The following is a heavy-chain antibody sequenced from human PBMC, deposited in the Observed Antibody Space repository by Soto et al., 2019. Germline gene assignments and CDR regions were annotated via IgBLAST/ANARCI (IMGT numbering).Heavy chain of an antibody. J-gene: IGHJ4*02. CDR2: ISSSGSKK. V-gene: IGHV3-11*04. CDR1: GFTFSDYY. Sequence: PGGSLRLSCAASGFTFSDYYMSWIRQAPGKGLEWVSYISSSGSKKYYADSVKGRFTISRDNAKNSLYLEMNSLRAEDTAVYYCARALAAADSLWGQGTLVTVSS. D-gene: IGHD6-13*01. CDR3: ARALAAADSL.